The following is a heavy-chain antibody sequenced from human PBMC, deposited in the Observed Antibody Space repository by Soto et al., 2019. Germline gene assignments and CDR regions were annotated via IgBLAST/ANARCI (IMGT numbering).Heavy chain of an antibody. D-gene: IGHD3-22*01. CDR2: INPSGGST. V-gene: IGHV1-46*01. CDR3: AKVRQPLHYYDSSTDAFDI. J-gene: IGHJ3*02. CDR1: GYTFTSYY. Sequence: ASVKVSCKASGYTFTSYYMHWVRQAPGQGLEWMGIINPSGGSTSYAQKFQGRVTMTRDTSTSTVYMELSSLRSEDTAVYYCAKVRQPLHYYDSSTDAFDIWGQGTLVTVSS.